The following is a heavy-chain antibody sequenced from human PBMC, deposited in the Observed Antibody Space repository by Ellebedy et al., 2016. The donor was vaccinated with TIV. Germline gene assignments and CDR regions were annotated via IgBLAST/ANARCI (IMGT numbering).Heavy chain of an antibody. J-gene: IGHJ4*02. Sequence: GESLKISXAASGFTFSSYAMHWVRQAPGKGLEWVAVISYDGSNKYYADSVKGRFTISRDNSKNTLYLQMNSLRAEDTAVYYCARDSYGDYLFDYWGQGTLVTVSS. CDR3: ARDSYGDYLFDY. D-gene: IGHD4-17*01. CDR1: GFTFSSYA. V-gene: IGHV3-30-3*01. CDR2: ISYDGSNK.